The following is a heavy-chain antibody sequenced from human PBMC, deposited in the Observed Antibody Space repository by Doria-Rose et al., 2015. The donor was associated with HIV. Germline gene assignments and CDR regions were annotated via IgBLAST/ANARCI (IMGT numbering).Heavy chain of an antibody. V-gene: IGHV2-26*01. D-gene: IGHD6-13*01. J-gene: IGHJ4*02. CDR3: ARIKSSRWYHKYYFDF. CDR1: GVSLSSPGMG. CDR2: MFSDDER. Sequence: QESGPVLVKPTETLTLTCTVSGVSLSSPGMGVSWIRQPPGKALEWLANMFSDDERSYKTSLKSRLTISRGTSKRQVVRTMTDMDPVDTATYYCARIKSSRWYHKYYFDFWGQGTLVIVSA.